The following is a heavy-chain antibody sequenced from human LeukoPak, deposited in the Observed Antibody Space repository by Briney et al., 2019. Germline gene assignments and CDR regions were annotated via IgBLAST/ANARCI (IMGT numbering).Heavy chain of an antibody. CDR3: ANWIGSSSRDY. D-gene: IGHD6-6*01. Sequence: PGGSLRLSCAASGFTVSSNYMSWVRQAPGKGLEWVSVIYSGGSTYYADSVKGRFTISRGNSKNTLYLQMNSLRAEDTAVYYCANWIGSSSRDYWGQGTLVTVSS. CDR2: IYSGGST. CDR1: GFTVSSNY. J-gene: IGHJ4*02. V-gene: IGHV3-66*01.